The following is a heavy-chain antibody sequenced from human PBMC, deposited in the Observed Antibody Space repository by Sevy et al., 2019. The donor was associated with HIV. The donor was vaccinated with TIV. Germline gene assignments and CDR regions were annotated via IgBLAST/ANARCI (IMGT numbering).Heavy chain of an antibody. CDR3: AREAYYYYSREENWFDP. CDR2: ISRTSTTT. D-gene: IGHD3-22*01. V-gene: IGHV3-48*02. Sequence: GGSLRLSCKASGFTFSTYSMHWVRQAPGKGLEWVSSISRTSTTTYYADSAKGRFTISRDNAKNSLYLQMNSLRDEDTAVYYCAREAYYYYSREENWFDPWGQGTLVTVSS. CDR1: GFTFSTYS. J-gene: IGHJ5*02.